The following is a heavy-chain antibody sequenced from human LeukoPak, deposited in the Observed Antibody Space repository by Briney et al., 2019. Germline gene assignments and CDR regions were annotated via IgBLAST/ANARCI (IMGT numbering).Heavy chain of an antibody. CDR3: AKDHESDGYPCLDH. J-gene: IGHJ4*02. CDR2: ISASGP. V-gene: IGHV3-23*01. D-gene: IGHD3-22*01. CDR1: GFTFSRLA. Sequence: GGSLRLSCSASGFTFSRLAMTWVRQAPGKGLEWVSTISASGPYYADAVRGRFTISRDNSRNTLSLQMDSLRAEDMAVYYCAKDHESDGYPCLDHWGLGTLVTVSS.